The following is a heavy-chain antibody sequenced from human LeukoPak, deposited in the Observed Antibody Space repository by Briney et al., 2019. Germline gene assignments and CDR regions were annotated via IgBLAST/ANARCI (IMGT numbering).Heavy chain of an antibody. J-gene: IGHJ6*03. CDR3: ASGSGSYRTPYYYMDV. CDR1: GFTVSSNY. D-gene: IGHD3-10*01. Sequence: GGSLRLSCAASGFTVSSNYMSWVRQAPGKGLEWVSVIYSCGSTYDADSVKGRFNIYRDNSKNTLYLQMNSLRAEDTAVYYCASGSGSYRTPYYYMDVWGTGTTVTVSS. V-gene: IGHV3-53*01. CDR2: IYSCGST.